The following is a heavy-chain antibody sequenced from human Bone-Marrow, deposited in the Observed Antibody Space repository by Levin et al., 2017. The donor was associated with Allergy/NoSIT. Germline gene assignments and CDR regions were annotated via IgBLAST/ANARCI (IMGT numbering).Heavy chain of an antibody. CDR1: DGSFNSYY. Sequence: SETLSLTCAIYDGSFNSYYWTWIRQAPGKGLDWLGEISQSGSTRYNPSLESRVTISVDKAKNQFFLKLRSVTAADTAVYYCARIVSRSNNDYWGQGTLVTVSS. CDR3: ARIVSRSNNDY. D-gene: IGHD1/OR15-1a*01. V-gene: IGHV4-34*01. J-gene: IGHJ4*02. CDR2: ISQSGST.